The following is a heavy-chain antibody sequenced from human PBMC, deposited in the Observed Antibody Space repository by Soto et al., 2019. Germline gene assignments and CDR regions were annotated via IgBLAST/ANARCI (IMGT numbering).Heavy chain of an antibody. CDR1: RGSFSSYT. J-gene: IGHJ6*03. Sequence: SAKVSCEAPRGSFSSYTMSWLQQDQGQGLEWMGRIIPILGIANYAQKFQGRVTITADKSTSTAYMELSSLRSEDTAVYYCARSSGDDYLSGDNSYYYYYMDVWGKGTTVTVSS. CDR3: ARSSGDDYLSGDNSYYYYYMDV. CDR2: IIPILGIA. V-gene: IGHV1-69*02. D-gene: IGHD5-12*01.